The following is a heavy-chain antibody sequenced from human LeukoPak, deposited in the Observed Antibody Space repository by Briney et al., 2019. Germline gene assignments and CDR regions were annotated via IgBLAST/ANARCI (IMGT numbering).Heavy chain of an antibody. CDR3: ASGGKYCTGGACYGD. CDR2: IYSGGAT. D-gene: IGHD2-8*02. Sequence: GGSLRLSCAASGFILSDDYISWVRQTPGKGLEWVSVIYSGGATFYADPVKGRFTISRDNSKNTVHLQMNSLRAEDTAVYYCASGGKYCTGGACYGDWGQGTLVTVSS. J-gene: IGHJ4*02. V-gene: IGHV3-53*01. CDR1: GFILSDDY.